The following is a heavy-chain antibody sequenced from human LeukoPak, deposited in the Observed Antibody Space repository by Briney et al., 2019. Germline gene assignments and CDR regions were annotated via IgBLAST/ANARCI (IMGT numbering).Heavy chain of an antibody. J-gene: IGHJ4*02. Sequence: GGSLRLSCSASGFTFSSYAMHWVRQAPGKGLEYVSAISSNGGSTYCADSVKGRFTISRDNSKNTLYLQMSSLRAEDTAVYYCVKDRNIVVVVAATLLLDYWGQGTRVTVSS. D-gene: IGHD2-15*01. V-gene: IGHV3-64D*06. CDR2: ISSNGGST. CDR1: GFTFSSYA. CDR3: VKDRNIVVVVAATLLLDY.